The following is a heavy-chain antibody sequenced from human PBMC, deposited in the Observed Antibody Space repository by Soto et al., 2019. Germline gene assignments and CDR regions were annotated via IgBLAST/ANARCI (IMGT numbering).Heavy chain of an antibody. CDR3: ARITVVVVPDEHYYYYGMDV. Sequence: QVTLKESGPVLVKPTETLTLTCTVSGFSLSNARMGVSWIRQPPGKALEWLAHIFSNDEKSYSTSLKSSLTISKDTSKSQVVPTMTNLDPVDTATYYCARITVVVVPDEHYYYYGMDVWGKGTTVTVSS. J-gene: IGHJ6*04. V-gene: IGHV2-26*01. CDR1: GFSLSNARMG. CDR2: IFSNDEK. D-gene: IGHD3-22*01.